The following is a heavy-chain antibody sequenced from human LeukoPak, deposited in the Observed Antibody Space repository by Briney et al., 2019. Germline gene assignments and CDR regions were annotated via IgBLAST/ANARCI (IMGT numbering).Heavy chain of an antibody. CDR3: ARDIKDFDWFEGYGMDV. D-gene: IGHD3-9*01. J-gene: IGHJ6*04. CDR1: GYTFTSYG. CDR2: ISAYNGNT. Sequence: ASVKVFCKASGYTFTSYGISWVRQAPGQGLEWMGWISAYNGNTNYAQKLQGRVTMTTDTSTSTAYMELRSLRSDDTAVYYCARDIKDFDWFEGYGMDVWGKGTTVTVSS. V-gene: IGHV1-18*04.